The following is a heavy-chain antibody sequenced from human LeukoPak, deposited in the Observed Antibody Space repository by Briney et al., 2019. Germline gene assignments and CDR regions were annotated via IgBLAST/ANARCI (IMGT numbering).Heavy chain of an antibody. CDR3: ARGSGWSCFCY. D-gene: IGHD6-19*01. J-gene: IGHJ4*02. CDR2: ISGSGGST. V-gene: IGHV3-23*01. CDR1: GFTFSSYA. Sequence: GGSLRLSCAASGFTFSSYAMSWVRQAPGKGLEWVSAISGSGGSTYYADSVKGRFTISRDNSKNTLYLQMNSLRADDTAVYYCARGSGWSCFCYWGQGTLVTVSS.